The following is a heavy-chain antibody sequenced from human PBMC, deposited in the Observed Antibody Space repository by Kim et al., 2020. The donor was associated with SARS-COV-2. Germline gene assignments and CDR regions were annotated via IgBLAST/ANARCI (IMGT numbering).Heavy chain of an antibody. CDR2: ISSSSSYI. CDR1: GFTFSSYS. J-gene: IGHJ4*02. Sequence: GSLRLSCAASGFTFSSYSMNWVRQAPGKGLEWVSSISSSSSYIYYADSVKGRFTISRDNAKNSLYLQMNSLRAEDTAVYYCATPRDYGDYVFDYWGQGTLVTVSS. CDR3: ATPRDYGDYVFDY. D-gene: IGHD4-17*01. V-gene: IGHV3-21*01.